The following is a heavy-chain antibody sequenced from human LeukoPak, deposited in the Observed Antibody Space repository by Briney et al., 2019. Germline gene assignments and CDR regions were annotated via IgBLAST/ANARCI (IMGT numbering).Heavy chain of an antibody. J-gene: IGHJ4*02. V-gene: IGHV1-46*01. CDR1: GYTFTSYY. CDR2: INPSGGST. D-gene: IGHD3-3*01. Sequence: ASVKVSCKASGYTFTSYYMHWVRQAPGQGLEWMGIINPSGGSTSYAQKFQGRVTMTRDTSTSTVYVELSSLRSEDTAVYYCASSWGGYFVDHWGQGTLGNGSS. CDR3: ASSWGGYFVDH.